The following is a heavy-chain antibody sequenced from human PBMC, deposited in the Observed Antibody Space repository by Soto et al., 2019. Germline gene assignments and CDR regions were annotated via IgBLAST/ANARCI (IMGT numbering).Heavy chain of an antibody. D-gene: IGHD3-22*01. CDR2: IYTSGST. V-gene: IGHV4-4*07. CDR1: GRPISTFY. CDR3: ARDPESGYYYYDAFDI. Sequence: SATLFRTWTPPGRPISTFYWSGIRQPAGKGLEWIGRIYTSGSTNYNPSLKSRVTMSVDTSKNQFSLKLSSVTAADTAAYYCARDPESGYYYYDAFDIWGQGTMVT. J-gene: IGHJ3*02.